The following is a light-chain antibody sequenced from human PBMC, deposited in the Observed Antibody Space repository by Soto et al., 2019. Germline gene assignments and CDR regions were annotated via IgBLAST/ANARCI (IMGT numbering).Light chain of an antibody. Sequence: EIVMTQSPATLSVSPGERATLSCRASQSVNSNLAWYRQKPGQAPRLLISDASTRATGVPARFSGSGSGTEFTRTISSQQSEDSGIYYCQQYNFWPPLTFGGGTKVEIK. J-gene: IGKJ4*01. CDR3: QQYNFWPPLT. CDR1: QSVNSN. V-gene: IGKV3-15*01. CDR2: DAS.